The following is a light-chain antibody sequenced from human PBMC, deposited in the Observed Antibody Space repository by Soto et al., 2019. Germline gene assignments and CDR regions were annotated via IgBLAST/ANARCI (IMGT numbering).Light chain of an antibody. CDR2: GNS. CDR1: SSNIGAGYD. Sequence: QSVLTQPPSVSGAPGQRVTISCTGSSSNIGAGYDVHWYQQPPGTAPKLLIYGNSNRPSGVPDRFSGSKSGTSASLAITGLQPEDEADYYCPSYDSSLSGYVFGTGPKVTVL. J-gene: IGLJ1*01. CDR3: PSYDSSLSGYV. V-gene: IGLV1-40*01.